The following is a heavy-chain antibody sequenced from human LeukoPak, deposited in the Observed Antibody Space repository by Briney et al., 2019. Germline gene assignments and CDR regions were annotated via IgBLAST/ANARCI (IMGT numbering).Heavy chain of an antibody. J-gene: IGHJ4*02. V-gene: IGHV4-39*07. Sequence: SETLSLTCTVSGGSISSSSYYWGWIRQPPGKGLEWIGSIYYSGSTYYNPSLKSRVTISVDTSKNQFSLKLSSVTATDTAVYYCTRPYYYDSSGSPDYWGQGTLVTVSS. CDR2: IYYSGST. CDR3: TRPYYYDSSGSPDY. D-gene: IGHD3-22*01. CDR1: GGSISSSSYY.